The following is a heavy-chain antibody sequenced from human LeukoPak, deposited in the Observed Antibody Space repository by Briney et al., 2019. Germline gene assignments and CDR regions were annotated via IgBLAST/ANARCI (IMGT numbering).Heavy chain of an antibody. V-gene: IGHV4-59*01. D-gene: IGHD3-22*01. CDR2: IYYSGST. CDR1: GGSISSYY. Sequence: SETLSLTCTVSGGSISSYYWSWIRQPPGKGLEWIGYIYYSGSTNYNPSLKSRVTISVDTSKNQFSLKLGSVTAADTAVYYCARIDSSGYPPHFDYWGQGTLVTVSS. CDR3: ARIDSSGYPPHFDY. J-gene: IGHJ4*02.